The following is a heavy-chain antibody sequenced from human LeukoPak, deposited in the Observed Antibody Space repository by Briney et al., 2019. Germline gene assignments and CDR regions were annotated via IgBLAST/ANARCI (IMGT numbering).Heavy chain of an antibody. CDR3: ARARTLLRYFDWGHYYFDY. CDR2: INHSGST. Sequence: PSETLSLTCAVYGGSFSGYYWSWIRQPPGKGLEWIGEINHSGSTNYNPALKSRVTISVDTSKNQFSLKLSSVTAADTAVYYCARARTLLRYFDWGHYYFDYWGQGTLVTVSS. CDR1: GGSFSGYY. J-gene: IGHJ4*02. D-gene: IGHD3-9*01. V-gene: IGHV4-34*01.